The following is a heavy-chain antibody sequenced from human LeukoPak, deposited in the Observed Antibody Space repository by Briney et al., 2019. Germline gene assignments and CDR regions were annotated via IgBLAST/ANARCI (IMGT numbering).Heavy chain of an antibody. D-gene: IGHD3-22*01. Sequence: PGGSLRLSCAASRFTFSSYAMHWVRQAPGKGLEWVAVISYDGSNKYYADSVKGRFTISRDNSKNTLYLQMNSLRTEDTAVYYCARDPARYDSSGYYNYWGQGTLVTVSS. CDR1: RFTFSSYA. CDR2: ISYDGSNK. J-gene: IGHJ4*02. CDR3: ARDPARYDSSGYYNY. V-gene: IGHV3-30*04.